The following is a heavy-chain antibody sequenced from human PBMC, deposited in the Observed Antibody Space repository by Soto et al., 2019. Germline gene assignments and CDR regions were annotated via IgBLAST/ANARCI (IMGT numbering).Heavy chain of an antibody. CDR1: VGCSISYY. CDR2: IYSSGTT. D-gene: IGHD2-2*01. Sequence: SSSXSLTCSVGVGCSISYYCSLIRHSPGKGLEFIGRIYSSGTTNYIPSLKSRVSMSVDTPKNQVSLKLSSVTVADTAMYYCERERTYQLYGDNDIDIWGQRTMV. V-gene: IGHV4-4*07. CDR3: ERERTYQLYGDNDIDI. J-gene: IGHJ3*02.